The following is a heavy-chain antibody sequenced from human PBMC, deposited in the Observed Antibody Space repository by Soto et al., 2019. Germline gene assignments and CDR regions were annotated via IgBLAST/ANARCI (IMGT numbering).Heavy chain of an antibody. D-gene: IGHD6-25*01. Sequence: VQLVQSGAEVREPGASVMLSCKTSGYAFTMFYMSWVRQAPGQGLEWMGTINADGGRTTYAQNFQGRLTMTSDTSTGTSDMELSSLKSDDTAVYYCARAMAAADKGEGRFGFDPWGQGALVTVSS. J-gene: IGHJ5*02. CDR3: ARAMAAADKGEGRFGFDP. CDR2: INADGGRT. CDR1: GYAFTMFY. V-gene: IGHV1-46*01.